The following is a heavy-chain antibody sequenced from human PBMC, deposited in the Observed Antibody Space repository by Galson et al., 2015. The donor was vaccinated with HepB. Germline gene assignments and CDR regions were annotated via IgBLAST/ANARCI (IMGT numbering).Heavy chain of an antibody. CDR1: GFTFSSYA. CDR2: ISGSGGST. J-gene: IGHJ4*02. Sequence: SLRLSCAASGFTFSSYAMSWVRQAPGKGLEWVSAISGSGGSTYYADSVKGRFTISRDNSKNTLYLQMNSLRAEDTAVYYCAKGNFRSGWSDYWGQGTLVTVSS. D-gene: IGHD6-19*01. V-gene: IGHV3-23*01. CDR3: AKGNFRSGWSDY.